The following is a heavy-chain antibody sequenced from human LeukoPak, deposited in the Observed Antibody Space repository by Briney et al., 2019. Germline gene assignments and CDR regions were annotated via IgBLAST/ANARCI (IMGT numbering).Heavy chain of an antibody. V-gene: IGHV3-11*01. CDR2: ISSSGSTI. Sequence: PGGSLRLSCAASGFTFSDYYTSWIRQAPGKGLEWVSYISSSGSTIYYADSVKGRFTISRDNAKNSLYLQMNSLRAEDTAVYYCARGTSHILTTYYYDSSGYLSCWGQGTLVTVSS. D-gene: IGHD3-22*01. J-gene: IGHJ4*02. CDR1: GFTFSDYY. CDR3: ARGTSHILTTYYYDSSGYLSC.